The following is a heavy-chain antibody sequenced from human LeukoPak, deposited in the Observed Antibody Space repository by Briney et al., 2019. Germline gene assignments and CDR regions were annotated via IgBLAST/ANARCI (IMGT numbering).Heavy chain of an antibody. CDR1: GITFSGYS. D-gene: IGHD1-26*01. CDR3: ARVGGATAVTMYFEY. Sequence: PGGSLRLSCVVSGITFSGYSMIWVRQAPGKGLEWLSFMTTSGNTIFYAESVKGRFTISRDNAKKSLYLQMNSLRDEDTAVYYCARVGGATAVTMYFEYWGQGPLVTVTS. V-gene: IGHV3-48*02. CDR2: MTTSGNTI. J-gene: IGHJ4*02.